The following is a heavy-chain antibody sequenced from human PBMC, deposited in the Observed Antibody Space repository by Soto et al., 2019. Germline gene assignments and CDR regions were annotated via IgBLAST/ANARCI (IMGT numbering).Heavy chain of an antibody. D-gene: IGHD5-12*01. V-gene: IGHV4-31*03. CDR1: GGSISSGDYK. J-gene: IGHJ5*02. Sequence: QVQLQESGPGLVKPSQTLSLTCTVSGGSISSGDYKWSWIRQHPGKGLEWIGYIYYSGSTYYNPSPRSRVTISVDTSKNQFSLKLSSVTAADTAVYYCARDKYSGYQFHPWGQGTLVTVSS. CDR3: ARDKYSGYQFHP. CDR2: IYYSGST.